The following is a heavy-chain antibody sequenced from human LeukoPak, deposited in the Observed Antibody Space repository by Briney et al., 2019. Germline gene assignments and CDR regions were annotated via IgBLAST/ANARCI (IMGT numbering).Heavy chain of an antibody. CDR2: IKRQTEGWAK. D-gene: IGHD1-14*01. J-gene: IGHJ4*02. V-gene: IGHV3-15*01. CDR3: SRNADHDW. Sequence: GGSLRLSCAGSGFSFSDAWFNWVRQTPEKGLEWIARIKRQTEGWAKDYAAPVKGRFTISRDDSKGTVYLQMNSLEIEDTAVYFCSRNADHDWWGQGTLVTVSS. CDR1: GFSFSDAW.